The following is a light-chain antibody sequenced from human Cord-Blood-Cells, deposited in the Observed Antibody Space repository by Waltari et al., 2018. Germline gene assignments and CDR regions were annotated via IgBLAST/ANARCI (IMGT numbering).Light chain of an antibody. J-gene: IGKJ1*01. CDR3: QQYNSSPPT. Sequence: DIVMTQSPDSLAVALGGRATINCKSSHSVLYSSNNNNYLAWYQQKPGQPPKLLIYWASTRESGVPERFSGSGSGTDFTLTISSLQAEDVAVYYCQQYNSSPPTFGQGTKVEIK. CDR1: HSVLYSSNNNNY. V-gene: IGKV4-1*01. CDR2: WAS.